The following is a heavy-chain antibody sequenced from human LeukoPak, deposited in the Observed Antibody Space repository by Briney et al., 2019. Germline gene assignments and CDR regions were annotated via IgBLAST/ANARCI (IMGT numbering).Heavy chain of an antibody. CDR2: LSYDGSNE. CDR1: RFTFSNYP. J-gene: IGHJ4*02. D-gene: IGHD2-15*01. Sequence: GGSLRLSCAASRFTFSNYPMHWVRQAPGKGLEWVALLSYDGSNECYADSVKGRFTISRDNSKNTLYLQMNSLRAEDTAVYYCAKAAGYCSGGSCYLNYFDYWGQGTLVTVSS. CDR3: AKAAGYCSGGSCYLNYFDY. V-gene: IGHV3-30-3*01.